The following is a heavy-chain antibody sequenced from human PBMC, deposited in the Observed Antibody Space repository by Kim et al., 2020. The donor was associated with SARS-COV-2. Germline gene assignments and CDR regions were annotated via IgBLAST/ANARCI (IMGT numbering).Heavy chain of an antibody. CDR2: ISAYNGNT. V-gene: IGHV1-18*01. CDR1: GYTFTSYG. D-gene: IGHD2-2*01. J-gene: IGHJ2*01. CDR3: ARVGWVVPAATRRYFDL. Sequence: ASVKVSCKASGYTFTSYGISWVRQAPGQGLEWMGWISAYNGNTNYAQKLQGRVTMTTDTSTSTAYMELRSLRSDDTAVYYCARVGWVVPAATRRYFDLWGRGTLVTVSS.